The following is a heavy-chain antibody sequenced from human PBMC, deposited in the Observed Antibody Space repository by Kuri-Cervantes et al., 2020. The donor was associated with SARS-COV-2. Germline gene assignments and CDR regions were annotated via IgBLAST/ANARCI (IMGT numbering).Heavy chain of an antibody. D-gene: IGHD5-18*01. CDR2: FYSTGVT. J-gene: IGHJ4*02. Sequence: SETLSLTCSVSGGSINDYYWGWIRQPPGKGLEWIGYFYSTGVTNYDPSLKTRVTISTDKSKNQLSLKLTSVTAADTAVYYCARLRPPSGCSYEPYVDYWGQGTLVTVSS. CDR1: GGSINDYY. CDR3: ARLRPPSGCSYEPYVDY. V-gene: IGHV4-59*01.